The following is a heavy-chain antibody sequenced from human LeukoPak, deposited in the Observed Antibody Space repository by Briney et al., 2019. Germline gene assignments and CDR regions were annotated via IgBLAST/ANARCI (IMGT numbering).Heavy chain of an antibody. V-gene: IGHV4-34*01. J-gene: IGHJ5*02. D-gene: IGHD3-3*01. CDR1: GGSFSGYY. Sequence: PSETLSLTCAVYGGSFSGYYWSWIRQPPGKGLEWIGEINHSGSTNYNPSLKSRVTISVDTSKNQFSLKLSSMTAADTAVYYCARQRTIFGVVRYWFDPWGQGTLVTVSS. CDR3: ARQRTIFGVVRYWFDP. CDR2: INHSGST.